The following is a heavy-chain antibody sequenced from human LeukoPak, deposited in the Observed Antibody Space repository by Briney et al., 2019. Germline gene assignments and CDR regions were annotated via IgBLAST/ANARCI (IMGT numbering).Heavy chain of an antibody. CDR1: GFTFSSYS. CDR2: ISSSSSYI. V-gene: IGHV3-21*01. CDR3: ARHFVEAGSNVAFDI. Sequence: GGSLRLSCAASGFTFSSYSMNWVRQAPGKGLKWVSSISSSSSYIYYADSVKGRFTISRDNAKNSLYLQMNSLRAEDTAVYYCARHFVEAGSNVAFDIWGQGTMVTVSS. D-gene: IGHD6-13*01. J-gene: IGHJ3*02.